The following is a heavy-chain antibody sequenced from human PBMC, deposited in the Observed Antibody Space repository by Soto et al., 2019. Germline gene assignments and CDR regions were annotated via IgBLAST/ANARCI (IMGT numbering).Heavy chain of an antibody. CDR2: ISSSGSTI. Sequence: EVQLVESGGGLVQPGGSLRLSCAASGFTFSSYEMNWVRQAPGKGLEWVSYISSSGSTIYYADSVKGRFTISRDNAKTSLYLQMNSLRAEDTAVYYCARDRYSGYDFRSWGMDVWGQGTTVTVSS. D-gene: IGHD5-12*01. V-gene: IGHV3-48*03. J-gene: IGHJ6*02. CDR3: ARDRYSGYDFRSWGMDV. CDR1: GFTFSSYE.